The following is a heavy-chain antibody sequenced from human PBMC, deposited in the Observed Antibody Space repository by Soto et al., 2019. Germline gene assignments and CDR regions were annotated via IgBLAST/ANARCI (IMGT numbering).Heavy chain of an antibody. CDR3: ARGGEADYGDYDGYAFDI. Sequence: ASVKLSCKASGYTFTGYYMHLVRQAPGQGFEWMGWINPNSGGTNYAQKFQGWVTMTRDTSISTAYMELSRLRSDDTAVYYCARGGEADYGDYDGYAFDIWGQGTMVTVSS. V-gene: IGHV1-2*04. CDR2: INPNSGGT. CDR1: GYTFTGYY. D-gene: IGHD4-17*01. J-gene: IGHJ3*02.